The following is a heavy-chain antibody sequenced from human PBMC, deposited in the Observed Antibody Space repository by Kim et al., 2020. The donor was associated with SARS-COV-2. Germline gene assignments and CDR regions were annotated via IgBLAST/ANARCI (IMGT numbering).Heavy chain of an antibody. D-gene: IGHD6-6*01. CDR2: I. V-gene: IGHV3-21*01. J-gene: IGHJ4*02. Sequence: IHDDDSLNDRLTHSRDTAKNSLHLQMNSLRPDDTAVYYCVREITSSSSFDNWGQGTLVTVSS. CDR3: VREITSSSSFDN.